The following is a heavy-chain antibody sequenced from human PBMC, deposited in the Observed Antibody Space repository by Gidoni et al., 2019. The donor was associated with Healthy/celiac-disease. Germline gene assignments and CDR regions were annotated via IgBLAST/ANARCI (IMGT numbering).Heavy chain of an antibody. CDR2: IYYSGST. CDR1: GGSSSRSSYY. J-gene: IGHJ4*02. Sequence: QLQLQESGPGLVKPSETLSLTCTVSGGSSSRSSYYWGWLRQPPGKGLEWIGSIYYSGSTYYNPSLKSRVTISVDTSKNQFSLKLSSVTAADTAVYYCARGPVGRWGRISEFDYWGQGTLVTVSS. CDR3: ARGPVGRWGRISEFDY. V-gene: IGHV4-39*01. D-gene: IGHD4-17*01.